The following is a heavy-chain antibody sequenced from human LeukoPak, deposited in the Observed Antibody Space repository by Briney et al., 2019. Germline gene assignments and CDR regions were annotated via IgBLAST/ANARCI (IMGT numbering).Heavy chain of an antibody. CDR1: GFTFSSYA. CDR3: AKDGGEAYYYDSSGQ. J-gene: IGHJ4*02. V-gene: IGHV3-23*01. D-gene: IGHD3-22*01. CDR2: ISGSGGST. Sequence: GGSLRLSCAASGFTFSSYAMSWVRQAPGKGLEWVSAISGSGGSTYYADSVKGRFTISRDNSKNTLYLQMNGLRAEDTAVYYCAKDGGEAYYYDSSGQWGQGTLVTVSS.